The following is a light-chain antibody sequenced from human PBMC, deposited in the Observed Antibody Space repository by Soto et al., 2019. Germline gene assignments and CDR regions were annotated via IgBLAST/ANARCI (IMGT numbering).Light chain of an antibody. CDR3: QQFNNSPLT. Sequence: EIVLTQSPGTLSLSPGELATLSCRASQSLRTNYLAWYQQKPGQTPRLVIHSASSRATGIPDRFSGSGSGTDFTLTISRLEPEDFAVYYCQQFNNSPLTFGGGTKVEIK. CDR2: SAS. V-gene: IGKV3-20*01. J-gene: IGKJ4*01. CDR1: QSLRTNY.